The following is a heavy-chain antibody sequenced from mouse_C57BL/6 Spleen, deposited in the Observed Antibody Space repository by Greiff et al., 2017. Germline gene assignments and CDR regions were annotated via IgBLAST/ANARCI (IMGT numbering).Heavy chain of an antibody. CDR1: GYTFTSYW. Sequence: QVQLQQSGAELVRPGSSVKLSCKASGYTFTSYWMHWVKQRPIQGLEWIGNIDPSDSETHYNQKFKDKATLTVDKSSSTAYMQLSSLTSEDSAVYYCARGPYDYDWFAYWGQGTLVTVSA. V-gene: IGHV1-52*01. J-gene: IGHJ3*01. CDR3: ARGPYDYDWFAY. CDR2: IDPSDSET. D-gene: IGHD2-4*01.